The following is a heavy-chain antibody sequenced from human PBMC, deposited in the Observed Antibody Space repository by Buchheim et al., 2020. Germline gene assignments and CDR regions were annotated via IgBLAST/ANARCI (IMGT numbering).Heavy chain of an antibody. Sequence: QLQLQESGPGLVKPSETLSLTCTVSGGSISSSSYYWGWIRQPPGKGLEWIGSIYYSGSTYYNPSLKSRVTISVATSKNPFSLKLSSVTAADTAVYYCATRGYCSSTSCYTGLMGYYYYYGMDVGGQGTT. V-gene: IGHV4-39*01. D-gene: IGHD2-2*02. CDR3: ATRGYCSSTSCYTGLMGYYYYYGMDV. CDR2: IYYSGST. CDR1: GGSISSSSYY. J-gene: IGHJ6*02.